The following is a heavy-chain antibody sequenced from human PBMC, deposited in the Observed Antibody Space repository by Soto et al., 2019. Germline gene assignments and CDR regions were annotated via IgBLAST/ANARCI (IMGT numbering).Heavy chain of an antibody. D-gene: IGHD1-20*01. Sequence: GESLKISCKGSGYSFTSYWISWVRQMPGKGLEWMGRIDPSDSYTNYSPYFQGHVTISADKSISTAYLQWSSLKASDTAMYYCAIKVSPYYYYGMDVWGQGTTVTVSS. CDR3: AIKVSPYYYYGMDV. CDR2: IDPSDSYT. J-gene: IGHJ6*02. V-gene: IGHV5-10-1*01. CDR1: GYSFTSYW.